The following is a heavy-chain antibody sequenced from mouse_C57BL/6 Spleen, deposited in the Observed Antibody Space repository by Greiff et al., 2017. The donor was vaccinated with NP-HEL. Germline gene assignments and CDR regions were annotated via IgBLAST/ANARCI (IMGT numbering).Heavy chain of an antibody. CDR2: IYPGSGST. D-gene: IGHD2-4*01. CDR1: GYTFTSYW. Sequence: QVQLQQPGAELVKPGASVKMSCKASGYTFTSYWITWVKQRPGQGLEWIGDIYPGSGSTNYTEKFKSKATLTVDTSSSSAYMQLSSLTSEDAAVYYCARWDYDVKGYWGQGTTLTVSS. CDR3: ARWDYDVKGY. J-gene: IGHJ2*01. V-gene: IGHV1-55*01.